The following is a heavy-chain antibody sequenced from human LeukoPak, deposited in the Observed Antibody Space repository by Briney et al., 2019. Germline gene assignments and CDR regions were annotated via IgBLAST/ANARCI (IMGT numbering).Heavy chain of an antibody. D-gene: IGHD2/OR15-2a*01. V-gene: IGHV4-4*02. Sequence: SETLSPTCAVSGGSIDITNYWSWVRQAPGKGLEWIGEISHSGTTNYSPSLRSRVAMSLDRANNQFSLNLTSVTDADTAVYYCTRENRPFCPFAYWGQGVLVTVSS. J-gene: IGHJ4*02. CDR2: ISHSGTT. CDR1: GGSIDITNY. CDR3: TRENRPFCPFAY.